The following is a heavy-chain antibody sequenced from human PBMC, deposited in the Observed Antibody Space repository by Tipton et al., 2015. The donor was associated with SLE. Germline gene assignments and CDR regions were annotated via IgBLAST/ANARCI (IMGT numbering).Heavy chain of an antibody. V-gene: IGHV3-21*01. CDR3: ARDLPDYYDSSGYRGFDI. Sequence: SGFTFSSYSMNWVRQAPGKGLEWVSSISSSSSYIYYADSVKGRFTISRDNAKNSLYLQMNSLRAEDTAVYYCARDLPDYYDSSGYRGFDIWGQGTMVTVSS. CDR1: GFTFSSYS. J-gene: IGHJ3*02. CDR2: ISSSSSYI. D-gene: IGHD3-22*01.